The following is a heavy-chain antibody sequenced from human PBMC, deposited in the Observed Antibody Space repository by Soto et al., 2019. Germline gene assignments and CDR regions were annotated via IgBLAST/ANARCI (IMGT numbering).Heavy chain of an antibody. Sequence: PSETLSLTCTVAGGCISSYYWSWIRQPAGKGLEWIGRIYTSGSTNYNPSLKSRVTMSVDTSKNQFSLKLSSVTAADTAVYYCESSTLLNWFDPWGQGTLVTASS. V-gene: IGHV4-4*07. CDR2: IYTSGST. CDR3: ESSTLLNWFDP. J-gene: IGHJ5*02. D-gene: IGHD2-21*01. CDR1: GGCISSYY.